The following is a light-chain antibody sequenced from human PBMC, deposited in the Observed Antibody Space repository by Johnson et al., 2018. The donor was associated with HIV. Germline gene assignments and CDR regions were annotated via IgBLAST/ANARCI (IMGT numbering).Light chain of an antibody. CDR2: ENT. CDR3: ATWDRSLTIGGV. V-gene: IGLV1-51*02. CDR1: SSNIGNNY. J-gene: IGLJ1*01. Sequence: HSVLTQPPSVSAAPGQKVTISCSGSSSNIGNNYVSWYQQLPGTAPKLLIYENTKRPSGIPDRFSGSKSGTSATLGITGLQTGDEADYYCATWDRSLTIGGVVGTGTKVTVL.